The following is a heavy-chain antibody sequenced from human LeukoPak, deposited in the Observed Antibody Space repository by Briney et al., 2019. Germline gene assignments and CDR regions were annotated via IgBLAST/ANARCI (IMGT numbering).Heavy chain of an antibody. V-gene: IGHV3-53*01. J-gene: IGHJ4*02. CDR2: IYSGGNT. Sequence: GGSLRLSCAASGFTFSSYAMSWVRQAPGKGLEWVSVIYSGGNTYYADSVKGRVTISRDNSKNTVYLQMNSMRAEDTAVYYCASGSRMLDYWGQGTLVTVSS. CDR3: ASGSRMLDY. CDR1: GFTFSSYA. D-gene: IGHD1-26*01.